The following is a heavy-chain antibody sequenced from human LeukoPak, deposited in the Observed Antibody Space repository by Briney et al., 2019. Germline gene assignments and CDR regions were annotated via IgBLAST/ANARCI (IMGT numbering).Heavy chain of an antibody. CDR1: GFTFSSYS. CDR3: AREDDSSGHTKY. CDR2: ISSSSSYI. D-gene: IGHD3-22*01. V-gene: IGHV3-21*01. Sequence: AGGSLRLSCAASGFTFSSYSMNWVRQAPGKGLEWVSSISSSSSYIYYADSMKGRFTISRDNAKNSLYLQMNSLRAEDTAVYYCAREDDSSGHTKYWGQGTLVTVSS. J-gene: IGHJ4*02.